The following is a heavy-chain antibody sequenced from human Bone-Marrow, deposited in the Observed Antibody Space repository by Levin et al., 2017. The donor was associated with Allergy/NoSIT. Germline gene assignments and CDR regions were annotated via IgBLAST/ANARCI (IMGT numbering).Heavy chain of an antibody. J-gene: IGHJ5*02. D-gene: IGHD3-10*01. CDR1: GGSISSSSYY. Sequence: SETLSLTCTVSGGSISSSSYYWGWIRQPPGKGLEWIGSIYYSGSTYYNPSLKSRVTISVDTSKNQFSLKLSSVTAADTAVYYCARQFDAGDYWFDPWGQGTLVTVSS. CDR2: IYYSGST. V-gene: IGHV4-39*01. CDR3: ARQFDAGDYWFDP.